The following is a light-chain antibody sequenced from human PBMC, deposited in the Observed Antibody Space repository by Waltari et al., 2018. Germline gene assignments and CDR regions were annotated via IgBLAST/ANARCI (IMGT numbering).Light chain of an antibody. J-gene: IGLJ2*01. Sequence: QLAVPQSPSASASLGASVKLTCTLSSEHSAYALTGLQHQPEKGPRFLMKIDGGGGHTKGDGIPDRFSGFNSGAERYLTISSLQYEDEAAYYCQTWDPDTVVFGGGTKLTV. CDR3: QTWDPDTVV. V-gene: IGLV4-69*01. CDR1: SEHSAYA. CDR2: IDGGGGH.